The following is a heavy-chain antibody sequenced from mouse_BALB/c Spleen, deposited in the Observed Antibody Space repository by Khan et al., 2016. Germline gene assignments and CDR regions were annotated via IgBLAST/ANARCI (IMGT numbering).Heavy chain of an antibody. CDR2: IWSDGST. V-gene: IGHV2-6*02. CDR1: GFSLTSYG. CDR3: ARRDDGGGAMDY. Sequence: QVQLKQSGPGLVAPSQSLSITCTVSGFSLTSYGVHWVRQPPGKGLEWLVVIWSDGSTTYNSAPKSRLSISKDNSKSQVFLNMNSLQTDDTAMYYCARRDDGGGAMDYWGQGTSVTVSS. J-gene: IGHJ4*01. D-gene: IGHD2-3*01.